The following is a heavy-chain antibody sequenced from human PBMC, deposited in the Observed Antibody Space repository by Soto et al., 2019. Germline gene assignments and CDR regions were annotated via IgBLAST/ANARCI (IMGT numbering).Heavy chain of an antibody. V-gene: IGHV3-23*01. CDR3: AAALEDGYNYFEY. D-gene: IGHD5-12*01. CDR1: GFTFSSYA. J-gene: IGHJ4*02. Sequence: PGGSLRLSCAASGFTFSSYAMSWVRQAPGKGLEWVSAISGSGGSTYYADSVKGRFTISRDNSKNTLYLQMNSLRAEDTAVYYCAAALEDGYNYFEYWGQGALVTVSS. CDR2: ISGSGGST.